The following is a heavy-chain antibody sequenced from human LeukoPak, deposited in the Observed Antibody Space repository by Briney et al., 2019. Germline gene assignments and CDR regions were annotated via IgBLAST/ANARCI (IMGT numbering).Heavy chain of an antibody. CDR1: GGSISSGGYY. D-gene: IGHD5-18*01. CDR2: SYYSGST. Sequence: TLSLTCTVSGGSISSGGYYWSWIRQHPGQGLEWIWYSYYSGSTYYNPSLKSRVTISVDTSENQFSLKLTSVTAADTAVYYCARVSPVDTAMAYYFDYWGQGTLVTVSS. J-gene: IGHJ4*02. CDR3: ARVSPVDTAMAYYFDY. V-gene: IGHV4-31*03.